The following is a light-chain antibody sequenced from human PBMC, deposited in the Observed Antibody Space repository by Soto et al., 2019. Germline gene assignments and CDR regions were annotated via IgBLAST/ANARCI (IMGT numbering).Light chain of an antibody. V-gene: IGKV1-5*03. CDR1: QSVRDW. CDR2: EAS. Sequence: DIQMTQSPSTLSASVGDRVTVTCRASQSVRDWVAWYQQQAGRAPRLLIYEASSLQSGVPSRFSGSGFGTEFTLTISSLQPDDFASYYCQQYYSYSPLTFGGGTKVDIK. J-gene: IGKJ4*01. CDR3: QQYYSYSPLT.